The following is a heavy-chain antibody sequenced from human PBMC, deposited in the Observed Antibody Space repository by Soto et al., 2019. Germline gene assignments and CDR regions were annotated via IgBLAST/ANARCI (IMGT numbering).Heavy chain of an antibody. V-gene: IGHV1-3*01. D-gene: IGHD6-13*01. CDR1: GYTFTGYA. CDR3: AHSEVIAAAGFFDY. Sequence: ASVKVSCKASGYTFTGYAMHWVRQAPGQRLEWMGWINAGNGNTKYSQKFQGRFTITKDTSKNQVVLTMTNMDPVDTATYYRAHSEVIAAAGFFDYWGQGTLVTVSS. CDR2: INAGNGNT. J-gene: IGHJ4*02.